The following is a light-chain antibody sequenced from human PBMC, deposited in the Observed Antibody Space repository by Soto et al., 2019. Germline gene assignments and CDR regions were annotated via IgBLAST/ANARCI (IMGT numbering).Light chain of an antibody. CDR2: LGS. J-gene: IGKJ1*01. CDR3: RQRLQTRWT. Sequence: DIVMTQSPLSLPVTPGEPASISCRSSQSLLHSSGYNYLYWYLQRSGQSPQLLICLGSDRASGVPDRFSGSESGTDFTLKISRVEADDVGLDYCRQRLQTRWTFGQGTQREI. CDR1: QSLLHSSGYNY. V-gene: IGKV2-28*01.